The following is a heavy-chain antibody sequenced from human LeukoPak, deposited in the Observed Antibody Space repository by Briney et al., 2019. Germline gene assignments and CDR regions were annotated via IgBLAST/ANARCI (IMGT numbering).Heavy chain of an antibody. Sequence: GGSLRLSCAASGFTFSSYWMHWVRQAPGKGLVWVSRIKSDGSSTSYADSVKGRFTISRDNVKSTLYLQTNSLRAEDTAVYYCARDSAMVRGVILGYWGQGTLVTVSS. D-gene: IGHD3-10*01. V-gene: IGHV3-74*01. J-gene: IGHJ4*02. CDR3: ARDSAMVRGVILGY. CDR1: GFTFSSYW. CDR2: IKSDGSST.